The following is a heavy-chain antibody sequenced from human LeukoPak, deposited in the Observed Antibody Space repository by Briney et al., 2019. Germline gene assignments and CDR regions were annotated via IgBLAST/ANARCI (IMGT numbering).Heavy chain of an antibody. Sequence: GGSLRLSCAASGFTFSTYAMSWVRQAPGKGLEWVSTISGNGGSTYYADSVKGRFTISRDNAKNSLYLQMNSLRAEDTAVYYCARGVVATSETPSDFDYWGQGTLVTVSS. D-gene: IGHD5-12*01. V-gene: IGHV3-23*01. CDR3: ARGVVATSETPSDFDY. CDR2: ISGNGGST. J-gene: IGHJ4*02. CDR1: GFTFSTYA.